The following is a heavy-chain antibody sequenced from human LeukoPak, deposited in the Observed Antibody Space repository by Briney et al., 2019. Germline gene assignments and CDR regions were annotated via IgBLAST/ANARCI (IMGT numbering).Heavy chain of an antibody. CDR3: AGSLSGLGGFFDY. V-gene: IGHV4-59*01. CDR1: GGSISSYY. Sequence: PSKTLSLTCTVSGGSISSYYWSWIRQPPGKGLEWIGYIYYSGSTNYNPSLKSRVTISVDTSKNQFSLKLSSVTAADTAVYYCAGSLSGLGGFFDYWGQGTLVTVSS. CDR2: IYYSGST. D-gene: IGHD3/OR15-3a*01. J-gene: IGHJ4*02.